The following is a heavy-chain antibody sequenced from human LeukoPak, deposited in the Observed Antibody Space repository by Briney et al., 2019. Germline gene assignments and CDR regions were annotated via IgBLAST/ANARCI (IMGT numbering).Heavy chain of an antibody. CDR3: ARGSGYYGLGYYYYMDV. Sequence: PGGSLRLSCAASGFTFISYEMNWVRQAPGKGLEWVSYISSSGSTIYYADSVKGRFTISRDNAKNSLYLQMNSLRAEDTAVYYCARGSGYYGLGYYYYMDVWGKGTTVTVSS. CDR2: ISSSGSTI. CDR1: GFTFISYE. D-gene: IGHD3-3*01. J-gene: IGHJ6*03. V-gene: IGHV3-48*03.